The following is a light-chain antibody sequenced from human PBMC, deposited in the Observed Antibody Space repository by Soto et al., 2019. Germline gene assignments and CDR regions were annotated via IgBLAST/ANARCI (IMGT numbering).Light chain of an antibody. CDR2: GAS. V-gene: IGKV3-20*01. Sequence: IVVKISPYTVSLYQGERVTLSCRASQTVIRNYLAWHQQKPGQTPRLLVYGASSRATGIPDRFSGSGSGTDFTLTISRLEPEDFAVYYCQQHGTSPITFAQVRLPEIK. CDR1: QTVIRNY. J-gene: IGKJ5*01. CDR3: QQHGTSPIT.